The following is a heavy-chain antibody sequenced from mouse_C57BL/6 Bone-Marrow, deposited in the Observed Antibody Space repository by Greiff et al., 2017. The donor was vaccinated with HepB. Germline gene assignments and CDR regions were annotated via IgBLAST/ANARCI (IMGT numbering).Heavy chain of an antibody. J-gene: IGHJ1*03. D-gene: IGHD1-1*01. CDR2: IYPRSGNT. V-gene: IGHV1-81*01. Sequence: QVQLQQSGAELARPGASVKLSCKASGYTFTSYGISWVKQRTGQGLEWIGEIYPRSGNTYYNEKFKGKATLTADKSSSTAYMELRSLTSEDSAVYFCARSRGSSYWYFDVWGTGTTVTVSS. CDR3: ARSRGSSYWYFDV. CDR1: GYTFTSYG.